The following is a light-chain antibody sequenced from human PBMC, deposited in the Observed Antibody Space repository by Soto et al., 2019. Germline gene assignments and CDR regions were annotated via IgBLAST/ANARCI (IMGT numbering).Light chain of an antibody. Sequence: EIVLTQSPGTLSLSPGERATLSCRASQSVGNNYLAWYQQKPGQAPRFLIYDASSRATGIPDRFSGSGSGKDFTLTISRLEPEDFAVYYYQQYGSTPLTFGGGTKVEIK. CDR2: DAS. V-gene: IGKV3-20*01. CDR1: QSVGNNY. CDR3: QQYGSTPLT. J-gene: IGKJ4*01.